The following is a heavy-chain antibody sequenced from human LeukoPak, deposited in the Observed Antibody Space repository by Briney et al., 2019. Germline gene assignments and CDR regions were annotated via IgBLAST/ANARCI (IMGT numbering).Heavy chain of an antibody. J-gene: IGHJ4*02. CDR2: IYYSGST. Sequence: SETLSLTCTVSGGSISSYYWSWIRQPPGKGLEWIGYIYYSGSTNYNPSLKSRVTISVDTSKNQFSLKLSSVTAADTAVYYCAIHKYSDYWGQGTLVTVSS. CDR3: AIHKYSDY. V-gene: IGHV4-59*08. CDR1: GGSISSYY.